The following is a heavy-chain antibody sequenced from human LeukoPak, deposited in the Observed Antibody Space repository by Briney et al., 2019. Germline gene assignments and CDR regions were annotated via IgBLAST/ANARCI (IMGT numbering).Heavy chain of an antibody. CDR2: INPNSGGT. Sequence: ASVKVSCKASGYTFTGYYMHWVRQAPGQGLEWMGRINPNSGGTNYAQKFQARVTMTTDTSTTTAYMELRSLRSDDTAVYYCARDGTPGTTFRFDPWGQGTLVIVSS. D-gene: IGHD1-1*01. CDR3: ARDGTPGTTFRFDP. V-gene: IGHV1-2*06. J-gene: IGHJ5*02. CDR1: GYTFTGYY.